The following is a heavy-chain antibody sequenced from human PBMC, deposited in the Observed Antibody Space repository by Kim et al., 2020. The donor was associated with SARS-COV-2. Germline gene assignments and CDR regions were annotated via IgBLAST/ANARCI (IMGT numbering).Heavy chain of an antibody. Sequence: SVKVSCKASGGTFSSYAISWVRQAPGQGLEWMGGIIPIFGTANYAQKFQGRVTITADESTSTAYMELSSLRSEDTAVYYCARDPDILTGYNTMFDPWGQGTLVTVSS. V-gene: IGHV1-69*13. J-gene: IGHJ5*02. CDR2: IIPIFGTA. CDR3: ARDPDILTGYNTMFDP. CDR1: GGTFSSYA. D-gene: IGHD3-9*01.